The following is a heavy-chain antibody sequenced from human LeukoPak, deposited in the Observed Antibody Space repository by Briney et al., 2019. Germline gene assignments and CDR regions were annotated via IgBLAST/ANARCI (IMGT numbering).Heavy chain of an antibody. Sequence: GGSLRLSCAASGFTFSSYGMHWVRQAPGKGLEWVAFIRYDGSNKYYADSVKGRFTISRDNSKNTLYPQMNSLRAEDTAVYYCAKDIMAYYDYVWGSYRHDYWGQGTLVTVSS. J-gene: IGHJ4*02. CDR2: IRYDGSNK. V-gene: IGHV3-30*02. CDR3: AKDIMAYYDYVWGSYRHDY. D-gene: IGHD3-16*02. CDR1: GFTFSSYG.